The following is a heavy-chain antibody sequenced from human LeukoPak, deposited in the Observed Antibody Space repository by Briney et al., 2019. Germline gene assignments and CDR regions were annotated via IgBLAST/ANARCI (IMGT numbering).Heavy chain of an antibody. V-gene: IGHV4-39*07. CDR2: IYYSGST. J-gene: IGHJ5*02. D-gene: IGHD3-9*01. CDR1: GGSISSGSYY. Sequence: SSETLSLTCTGSGGSISSGSYYWSWIRQPAGKGLEWIGSIYYSGSTYYNPSLKSRVTISVDTSKNQFSLKLSSVTAADTAVYYCAREYYDILTGRRGYNWFDPWGQGTLVTVSS. CDR3: AREYYDILTGRRGYNWFDP.